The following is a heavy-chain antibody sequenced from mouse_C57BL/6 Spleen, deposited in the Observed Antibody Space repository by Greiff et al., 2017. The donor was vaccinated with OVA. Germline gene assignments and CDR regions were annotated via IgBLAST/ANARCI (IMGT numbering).Heavy chain of an antibody. Sequence: VQLVESGAELARPGASVKLSCKASGYTFTSYGISWVKQRTGQGLEWIGEIYPRSGNTYYNEKFKGKATLTADKSSSTAYMELRSLTSEDSAVYFCARYDSDPSWFAYWGQGTLVTVAA. CDR1: GYTFTSYG. D-gene: IGHD2-12*01. J-gene: IGHJ3*01. CDR3: ARYDSDPSWFAY. CDR2: IYPRSGNT. V-gene: IGHV1-81*01.